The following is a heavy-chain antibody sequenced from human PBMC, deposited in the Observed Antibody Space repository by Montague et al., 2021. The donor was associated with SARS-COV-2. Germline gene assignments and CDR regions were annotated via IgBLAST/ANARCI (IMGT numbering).Heavy chain of an antibody. CDR1: GFTFNNFG. CDR3: AKGATIFWFERGRGTFDH. V-gene: IGHV3-30*18. D-gene: IGHD3-10*01. Sequence: SLRLSCAASGFTFNNFGMHWVRQAPGQGLEWVAVISYDGSIQYYADSVEGRFTISRDWSKNTLYLQMSSLRPEDTAVYYCAKGATIFWFERGRGTFDHWGQGTLVAVSS. J-gene: IGHJ4*02. CDR2: ISYDGSIQ.